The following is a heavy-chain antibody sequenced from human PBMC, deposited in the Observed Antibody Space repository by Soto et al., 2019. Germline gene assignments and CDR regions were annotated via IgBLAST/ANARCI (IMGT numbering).Heavy chain of an antibody. CDR1: GYTFTNYG. D-gene: IGHD5-18*01. CDR3: APHTLDTGMPSGY. J-gene: IGHJ4*02. Sequence: QVQLVQSGAEVREPGASVKVSCKASGYTFTNYGVSWVRQAPGQGLEWMGWIGGYKGNTNYAQKLQGRVTLTTDTYTSTADMELRSLRSDDTAVYYCAPHTLDTGMPSGYWGQGTLVTVSS. CDR2: IGGYKGNT. V-gene: IGHV1-18*01.